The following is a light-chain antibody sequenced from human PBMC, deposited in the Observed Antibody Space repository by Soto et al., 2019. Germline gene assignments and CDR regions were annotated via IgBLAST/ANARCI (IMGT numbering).Light chain of an antibody. CDR3: QQRSNWPRGIT. J-gene: IGKJ5*01. Sequence: EIVLTQSPATLSLSPVERATLSCRASQSVSSYLAWYQQKPGQAPRLLIYDASNRATGIPARFSGSGSGTDFTLTISSLEPEDFAVYYCQQRSNWPRGITFGQGTRLENK. V-gene: IGKV3-11*01. CDR1: QSVSSY. CDR2: DAS.